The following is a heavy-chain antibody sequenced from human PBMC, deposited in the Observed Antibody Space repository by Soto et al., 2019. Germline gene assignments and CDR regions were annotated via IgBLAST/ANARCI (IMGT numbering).Heavy chain of an antibody. V-gene: IGHV3-23*01. Sequence: PGGSLRLSCAASGFTFSTYAMSWVRQAPGKGLEWVSAIGSGGGSTYYADSVKGRFTISRDNSKNTLYLQMNSLRAEDTAVYYCAKDQGSSWYNYYYYGMDVWGQGTTVTVSS. J-gene: IGHJ6*02. CDR1: GFTFSTYA. CDR2: IGSGGGST. CDR3: AKDQGSSWYNYYYYGMDV. D-gene: IGHD6-13*01.